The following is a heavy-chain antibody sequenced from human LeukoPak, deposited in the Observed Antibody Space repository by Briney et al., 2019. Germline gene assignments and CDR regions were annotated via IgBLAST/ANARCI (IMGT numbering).Heavy chain of an antibody. CDR1: GYTFTSYG. J-gene: IGHJ4*02. D-gene: IGHD3-22*01. CDR3: ALTPYYYDSSGYYFY. Sequence: GASVKVSCKASGYTFTSYGISWVRQAPGQGLEWMGWISAYNGNTNYAQKLQGRVTMTTDTSTSTAYMELRGLRSDDTAVYYCALTPYYYDSSGYYFYWGQGTLVTVSS. CDR2: ISAYNGNT. V-gene: IGHV1-18*01.